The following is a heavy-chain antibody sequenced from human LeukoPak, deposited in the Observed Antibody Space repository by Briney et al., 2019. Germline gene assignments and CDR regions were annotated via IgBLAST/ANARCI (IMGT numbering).Heavy chain of an antibody. CDR3: ARDNSVEDTAWWFDP. J-gene: IGHJ5*02. CDR1: GYTFTSYY. V-gene: IGHV1-46*01. CDR2: INPSGGST. Sequence: ASVKVSCKACGYTFTSYYMHWVRQTPGQGLEWMGIINPSGGSTSYAQKFQGRVTMTGDMSTSTDYMELSSLRSEDTAVYYCARDNSVEDTAWWFDPWGQGTLVTVSS. D-gene: IGHD4-23*01.